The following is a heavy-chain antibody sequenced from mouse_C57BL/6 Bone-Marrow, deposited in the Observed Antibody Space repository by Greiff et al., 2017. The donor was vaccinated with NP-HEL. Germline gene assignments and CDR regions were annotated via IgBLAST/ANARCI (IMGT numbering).Heavy chain of an antibody. V-gene: IGHV1-78*01. CDR1: GYTFTDHT. Sequence: LVESDAELVKPGASVKISCKVSGYTFTDHTIHWMKQRPEQGLEWIGYIYPRDGSTKYNEKFKGKATLTADKSSSTAYMQLNSLTSEDSAVYFCARWDDYDLYYAMDYWGQGTSVTVSS. J-gene: IGHJ4*01. CDR2: IYPRDGST. CDR3: ARWDDYDLYYAMDY. D-gene: IGHD2-4*01.